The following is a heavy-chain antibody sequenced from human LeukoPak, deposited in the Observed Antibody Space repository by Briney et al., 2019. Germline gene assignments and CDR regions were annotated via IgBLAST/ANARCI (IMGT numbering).Heavy chain of an antibody. J-gene: IGHJ4*02. V-gene: IGHV3-21*01. Sequence: GGSLRLSCAASGFTFSSYSMNWVRQAPGKGLEWVSSISSSSSYIYYADSVEGRFTISRDNAKNSLYLQMNSLRAEDTAVYYCARDYGSGSYYVYWGQGALVTVSS. CDR1: GFTFSSYS. CDR3: ARDYGSGSYYVY. CDR2: ISSSSSYI. D-gene: IGHD3-10*01.